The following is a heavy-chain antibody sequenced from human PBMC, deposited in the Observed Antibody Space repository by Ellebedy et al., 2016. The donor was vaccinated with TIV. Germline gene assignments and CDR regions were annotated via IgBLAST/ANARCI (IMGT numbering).Heavy chain of an antibody. D-gene: IGHD2/OR15-2a*01. Sequence: GGSLRLXXAASGFSFSWHWMHWVRQAPGKGLVWVSRINNDGTATTYADSVKGRFTISRDNAKNTLYLQMNSLRADDTAVYYCARDRSMTPDSWGQGSLVTVS. V-gene: IGHV3-74*01. J-gene: IGHJ4*02. CDR2: INNDGTAT. CDR3: ARDRSMTPDS. CDR1: GFSFSWHW.